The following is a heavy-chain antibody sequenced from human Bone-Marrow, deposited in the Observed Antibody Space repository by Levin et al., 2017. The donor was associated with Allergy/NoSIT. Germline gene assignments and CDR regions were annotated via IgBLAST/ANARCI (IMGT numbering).Heavy chain of an antibody. D-gene: IGHD3-10*01. Sequence: PGGSLRLSCAASGFAFSSYSMDWVRQAPGKGLEWVSYITSSSSNMYYADSVKGRFTISRDNSKNSLYLQMNSLRDEDTAVYYCAARSQGRRDFGIWGQGTMVTVSS. CDR2: ITSSSSNM. CDR1: GFAFSSYS. V-gene: IGHV3-48*02. CDR3: AARSQGRRDFGI. J-gene: IGHJ3*02.